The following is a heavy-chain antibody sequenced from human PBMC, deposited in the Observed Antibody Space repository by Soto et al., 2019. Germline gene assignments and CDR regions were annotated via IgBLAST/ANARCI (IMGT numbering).Heavy chain of an antibody. CDR3: VKVGKMGVEGFDF. J-gene: IGHJ4*02. CDR1: GVTFSDHA. Sequence: GFLKRSCAASGVTFSDHAMHWVRQAPGEGLEWVSGIRGDLVTTPYADSVKGRFTISRDNSKNALYLQMNSLRAEDTAIYYCVKVGKMGVEGFDFWGQGTLVTVS. V-gene: IGHV3-23*01. CDR2: IRGDLVTT. D-gene: IGHD1-26*01.